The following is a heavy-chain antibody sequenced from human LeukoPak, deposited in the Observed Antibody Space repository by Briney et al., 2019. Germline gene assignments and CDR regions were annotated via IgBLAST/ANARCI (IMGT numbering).Heavy chain of an antibody. V-gene: IGHV1-2*02. D-gene: IGHD2-15*01. Sequence: GASVTVSCKASAYTFTDYYMHWVRQAPGQGLEWMGWINLNSGGTNFAQRFQGRVTMTRDTSISTAYMDLSRLISDDTAVYYCARDAGYCTGGSCWYFDHWGQGTLVTVSS. CDR2: INLNSGGT. CDR3: ARDAGYCTGGSCWYFDH. CDR1: AYTFTDYY. J-gene: IGHJ4*02.